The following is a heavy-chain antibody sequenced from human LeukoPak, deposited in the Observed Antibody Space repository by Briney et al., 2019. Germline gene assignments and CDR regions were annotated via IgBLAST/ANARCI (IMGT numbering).Heavy chain of an antibody. D-gene: IGHD4-17*01. CDR2: INPNSGGT. Sequence: ASVKVSCKASGYTFTGYYMHWVRQAPGQGLEWMGWINPNSGGTNYAQKFQGRVTMTRDTSISTAYMELSRLRSDDTAVYYCARGMYYGDDPKVDAFDIWGQGTMVTVSS. V-gene: IGHV1-2*02. CDR3: ARGMYYGDDPKVDAFDI. J-gene: IGHJ3*02. CDR1: GYTFTGYY.